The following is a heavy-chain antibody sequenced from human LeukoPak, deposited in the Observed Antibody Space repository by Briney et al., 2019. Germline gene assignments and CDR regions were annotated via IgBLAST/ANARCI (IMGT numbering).Heavy chain of an antibody. CDR2: RNPQSGNT. J-gene: IGHJ6*03. CDR3: ARGPNYSNFGSAYYYYMDV. CDR1: VYMFTNYD. Sequence: ASVTVSFKSSVYMFTNYDINWVRQATGQGLEWMGWRNPQSGNTGYAQKFRGRVTITRDTSITTAYMELSSLRSEDTAVYYCARGPNYSNFGSAYYYYMDVWGKGTTVTVSS. D-gene: IGHD4-11*01. V-gene: IGHV1-8*03.